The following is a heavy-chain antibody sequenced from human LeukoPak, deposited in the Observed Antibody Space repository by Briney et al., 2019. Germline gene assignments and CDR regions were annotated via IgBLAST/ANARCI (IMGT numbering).Heavy chain of an antibody. J-gene: IGHJ4*02. V-gene: IGHV1-2*02. Sequence: ASVKVSCKSSGFTFTDYYIHWVPQAPGQGLEWMGYIGPHSSATSSPQEFQGRVTMTRDTSMSTAYMELTRLTSDDTAVYYCAREANGLLSKDFDYWGQGTLVTVSS. CDR2: IGPHSSAT. CDR3: AREANGLLSKDFDY. CDR1: GFTFTDYY. D-gene: IGHD2/OR15-2a*01.